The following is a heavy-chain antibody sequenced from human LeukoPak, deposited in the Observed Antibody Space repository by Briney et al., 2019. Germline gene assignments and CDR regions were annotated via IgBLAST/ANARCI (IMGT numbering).Heavy chain of an antibody. V-gene: IGHV3-48*02. Sequence: RSGGSLRLSCAASGFTFSDYSMNWVRQAPGKGLDWGSYISSSGTTMYYADSVKGRFTISRDNAKHSLYLQMNSLRDEDTAVYYCAVEGYCSGGACYTNWFVPWGQGTLVTVSS. D-gene: IGHD2-15*01. CDR2: ISSSGTTM. CDR3: AVEGYCSGGACYTNWFVP. J-gene: IGHJ5*02. CDR1: GFTFSDYS.